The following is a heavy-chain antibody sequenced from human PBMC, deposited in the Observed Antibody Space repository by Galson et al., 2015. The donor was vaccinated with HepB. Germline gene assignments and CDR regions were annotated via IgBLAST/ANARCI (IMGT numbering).Heavy chain of an antibody. CDR1: GYTFTSYA. V-gene: IGHV1-3*01. J-gene: IGHJ6*03. Sequence: SVKVSCKASGYTFTSYAMHWVRQAPGQRLEWMGWINAGNDNTKYSQKFQGRVTITRDTSASTAYMELSSLRSEDTAVYYCAREYSSSQYYYYYMDVWGKGTTVTVSS. D-gene: IGHD6-13*01. CDR3: AREYSSSQYYYYYMDV. CDR2: INAGNDNT.